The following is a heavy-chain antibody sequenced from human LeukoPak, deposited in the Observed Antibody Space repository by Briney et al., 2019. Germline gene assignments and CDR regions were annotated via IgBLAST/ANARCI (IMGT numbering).Heavy chain of an antibody. CDR3: ARSDTVVRGNDY. D-gene: IGHD3-10*01. Sequence: QTGGFLRLSCAASGFTFSSYAMHWVRQAPGKGLEYVSAISSNGGSTYYANSVKGRFTISRDNSKNTLYLQMGSLRAEDMAVYYCARSDTVVRGNDYWGQGTLVTVSS. V-gene: IGHV3-64*01. CDR1: GFTFSSYA. CDR2: ISSNGGST. J-gene: IGHJ4*02.